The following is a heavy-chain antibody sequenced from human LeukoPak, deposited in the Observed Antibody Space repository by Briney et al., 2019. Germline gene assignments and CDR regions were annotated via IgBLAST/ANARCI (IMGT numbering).Heavy chain of an antibody. D-gene: IGHD6-13*01. V-gene: IGHV4-59*01. Sequence: SQTLSLTCIVSGGSISSYYWSWIRQPPGKGLEWIGYIYYSGSTNYNPSLRSRVTISVDTSKNQFSLKLSSVTAADTAVYYCARVSSSSWYSGAFDIWGQGTMVTVSS. J-gene: IGHJ3*02. CDR3: ARVSSSSWYSGAFDI. CDR1: GGSISSYY. CDR2: IYYSGST.